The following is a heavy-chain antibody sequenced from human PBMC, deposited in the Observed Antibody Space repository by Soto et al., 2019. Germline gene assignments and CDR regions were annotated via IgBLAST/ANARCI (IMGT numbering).Heavy chain of an antibody. CDR3: TTGIYYDLLTGYHDVAY. V-gene: IGHV3-15*01. J-gene: IGHJ4*02. D-gene: IGHD3-9*01. CDR2: IKSETDGGTA. CDR1: GFNLSHPW. Sequence: RRLSCAASGFNLSHPWMSWVRQAAGKGLEWVGRIKSETDGGTADYAAPVKGRITISRDDSKNTVYLQMNSLKTEDTAVYYCTTGIYYDLLTGYHDVAYWGQGTLVTVSS.